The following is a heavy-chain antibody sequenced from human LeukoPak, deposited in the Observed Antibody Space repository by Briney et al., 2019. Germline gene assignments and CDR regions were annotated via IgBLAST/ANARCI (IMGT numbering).Heavy chain of an antibody. CDR2: INHSGST. Sequence: SETLSLTCAVYGGSFSGYYWSWIRQPPGKGLEWIGEINHSGSTNYNPSLKSRVTISVDTSKNQFSLKLSSVTAADTAVYYCASPHNWFDPWGQGTLVTVSS. V-gene: IGHV4-34*01. CDR1: GGSFSGYY. CDR3: ASPHNWFDP. J-gene: IGHJ5*02.